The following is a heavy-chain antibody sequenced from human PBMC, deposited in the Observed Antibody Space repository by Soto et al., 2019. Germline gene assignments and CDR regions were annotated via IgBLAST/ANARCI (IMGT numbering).Heavy chain of an antibody. J-gene: IGHJ4*02. CDR2: IIPILGTA. D-gene: IGHD2-2*01. Sequence: GASVKVSCKASGGTFSSYAISWVRQAPGQGLEWMGGIIPILGTANYAQKFQGRVTITADKSTSTAYMELSSLRSEDTAVYYCARGYCSSTSCYPAYYFDYCGQGTLVTVSS. V-gene: IGHV1-69*10. CDR1: GGTFSSYA. CDR3: ARGYCSSTSCYPAYYFDY.